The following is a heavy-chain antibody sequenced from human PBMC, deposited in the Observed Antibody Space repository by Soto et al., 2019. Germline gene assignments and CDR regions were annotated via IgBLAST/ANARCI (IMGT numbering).Heavy chain of an antibody. CDR3: AREGYCSSTSCRHYYYYYGMDV. J-gene: IGHJ6*02. V-gene: IGHV3-21*01. CDR1: GFTFSSYS. CDR2: ISSSSSYI. D-gene: IGHD2-2*01. Sequence: GGSLRLSCAASGFTFSSYSMNWVRQAPGKGLEWVSSISSSSSYIYYTDSVKGRFTISRDNAKNSLYLQMNSLRAEDTAVYYCAREGYCSSTSCRHYYYYYGMDVWGQGTTVTVSS.